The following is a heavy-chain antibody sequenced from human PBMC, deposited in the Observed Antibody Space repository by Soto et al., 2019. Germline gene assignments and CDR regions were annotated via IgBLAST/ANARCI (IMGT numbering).Heavy chain of an antibody. CDR3: AKGIAARLKYNWFDP. D-gene: IGHD6-6*01. CDR1: GFTFSSYG. J-gene: IGHJ5*02. V-gene: IGHV3-30*18. CDR2: ISYDGSNK. Sequence: QVQLVESGGGVVQPGRSLRLSCAASGFTFSSYGMHWVRQAPGKGLEWVAVISYDGSNKYYADSVKGRFTISRDNSKNTLYLQMNSLRVEDTAVYYCAKGIAARLKYNWFDPWGQGTLVTVSS.